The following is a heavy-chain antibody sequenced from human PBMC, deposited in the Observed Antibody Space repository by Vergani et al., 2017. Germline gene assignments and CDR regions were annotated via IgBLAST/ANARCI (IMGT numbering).Heavy chain of an antibody. CDR1: GGSFTSYH. D-gene: IGHD4-11*01. CDR3: ARVNTVTNGHLYYYYYMDV. CDR2: IDHTGRP. J-gene: IGHJ6*03. V-gene: IGHV4-34*01. Sequence: QVQLQQWGGGLLKPSETLSLTCVVNGGSFTSYHWTWIRQSPGEGLEWVGDIDHTGRPDYNPSLKSRLTMSVDKSRNQFPLTLNSVTATNTAIYFCARVNTVTNGHLYYYYYMDVWGQGTAVAVS.